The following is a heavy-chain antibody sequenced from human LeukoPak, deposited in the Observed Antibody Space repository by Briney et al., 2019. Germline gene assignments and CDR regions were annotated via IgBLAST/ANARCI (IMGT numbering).Heavy chain of an antibody. V-gene: IGHV3-21*01. CDR1: GFTFRSYS. Sequence: GGSLRLSCGASGFTFRSYSMNWVRQAPGKGLEWVSSISSSSSCIYYADSVKGRFTISRDNAKNSLYLQMNSLRAEDTAVYYCARDQHNWNADYWGQGTLVTVSS. CDR2: ISSSSSCI. D-gene: IGHD1-20*01. J-gene: IGHJ4*02. CDR3: ARDQHNWNADY.